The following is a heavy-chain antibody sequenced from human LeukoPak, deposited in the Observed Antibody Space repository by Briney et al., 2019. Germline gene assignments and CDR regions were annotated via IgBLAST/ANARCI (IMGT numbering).Heavy chain of an antibody. J-gene: IGHJ4*02. CDR2: IIPIFGTA. V-gene: IGHV1-69*05. D-gene: IGHD6-13*01. CDR3: AREPIAAPSFDY. CDR1: GGTFSSYA. Sequence: SVKVSCKASGGTFSSYAISWVRQAPGQGLDWMGGIIPIFGTASYAQKFQGRVTITTDESTSTAYMELSSLRSEDTAVYYCAREPIAAPSFDYWGQGTLVTVSS.